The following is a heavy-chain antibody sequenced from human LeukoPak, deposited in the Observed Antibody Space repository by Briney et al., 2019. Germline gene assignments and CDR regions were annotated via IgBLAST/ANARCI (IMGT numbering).Heavy chain of an antibody. CDR2: ISWNSGSI. J-gene: IGHJ4*02. Sequence: PGRSLRLSCAASGFTFDNYAMHWVRQAPGKGLEWVSGISWNSGSIGYADSVKDRFTISRDNAKNSLYLQVNSLRAEDTALYYCAKEKGYSSGTIDYWGQGTLVTVSS. CDR3: AKEKGYSSGTIDY. CDR1: GFTFDNYA. V-gene: IGHV3-9*01. D-gene: IGHD6-19*01.